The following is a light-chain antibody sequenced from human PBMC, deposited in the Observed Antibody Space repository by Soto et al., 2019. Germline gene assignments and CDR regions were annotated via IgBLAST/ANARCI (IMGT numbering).Light chain of an antibody. CDR2: EGS. J-gene: IGLJ1*01. V-gene: IGLV2-23*01. CDR3: CSYAGSGTYV. Sequence: QTVVTQPASVSGSPGQSIIISCTGTSSDVGTYNLVSWYQQYPAKAPKLMIYEGSKRPSAVSNRFSGSQSGNAASLTISGLQAEDEADYYCCSYAGSGTYVFGSGTMLTVL. CDR1: SSDVGTYNL.